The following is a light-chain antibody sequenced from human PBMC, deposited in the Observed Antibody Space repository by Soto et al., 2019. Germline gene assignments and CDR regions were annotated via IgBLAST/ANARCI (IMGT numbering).Light chain of an antibody. CDR3: SSYAGSNNLF. CDR2: GNI. Sequence: QSVLTQPPSVSGAPGQRVTISCTGSSSNIGAGYDVHWYQQRPGTAPKLLIFGNINRPSGVPDRFSGSKSGTSASLAITGLQAEDEADYYCSSYAGSNNLFFGGGTKVTVL. V-gene: IGLV1-40*01. J-gene: IGLJ2*01. CDR1: SSNIGAGYD.